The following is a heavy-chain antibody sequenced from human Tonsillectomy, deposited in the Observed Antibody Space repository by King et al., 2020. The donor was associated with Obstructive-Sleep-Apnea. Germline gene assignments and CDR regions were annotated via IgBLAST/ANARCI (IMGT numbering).Heavy chain of an antibody. CDR3: ARLLSHGDYDISTWYFDL. Sequence: VQLVESGGGLVQPGGSLRLSCAASGFTFSSYWMHWVRQAPGKGLVWVSRIYSDGSSTTYADSVKGRFTISRDNAKNTLYLQMNSLRAEDTAVYFCARLLSHGDYDISTWYFDLWGRGTLVTVSS. D-gene: IGHD4-17*01. J-gene: IGHJ2*01. CDR2: IYSDGSST. V-gene: IGHV3-74*01. CDR1: GFTFSSYW.